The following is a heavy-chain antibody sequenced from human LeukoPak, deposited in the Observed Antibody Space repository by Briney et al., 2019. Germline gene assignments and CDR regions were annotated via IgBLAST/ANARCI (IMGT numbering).Heavy chain of an antibody. J-gene: IGHJ4*02. Sequence: SETLSLTCAVYGGSFSGYYWSWIRQPPGKGLEWIGEINHSGSTNYNPSLKSRVTISVDTSKNQFSLKLSSVTAADTAVYYCARGRVSSSFGPIDYWGQGTLSPSPQ. V-gene: IGHV4-34*01. CDR1: GGSFSGYY. D-gene: IGHD6-13*01. CDR2: INHSGST. CDR3: ARGRVSSSFGPIDY.